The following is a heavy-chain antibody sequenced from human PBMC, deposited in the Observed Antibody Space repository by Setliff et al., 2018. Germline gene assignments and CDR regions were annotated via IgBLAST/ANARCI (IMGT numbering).Heavy chain of an antibody. CDR3: ARRADGYNDFFDS. D-gene: IGHD6-25*01. J-gene: IGHJ4*02. V-gene: IGHV5-51*01. CDR1: GFSFSTYW. CDR2: IYPGDSDT. Sequence: GESLKISCKGSGFSFSTYWIGWVRQIPGKGLDWMGIIYPGDSDTKYNPSFQGQVTISADKSINTAYLEWSSLQASDTAMYYCARRADGYNDFFDSWGQGTLVTVSS.